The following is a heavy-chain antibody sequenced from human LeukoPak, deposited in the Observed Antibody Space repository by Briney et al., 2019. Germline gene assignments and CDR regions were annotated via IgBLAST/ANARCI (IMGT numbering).Heavy chain of an antibody. CDR3: AREVKLRSCFDS. Sequence: SETLSLTCTISGGSISGTDYQWSWIRQSPGRGLEWIGYIFYGGSTFYNPSLKSRVAIPGDTSKNQFSLKLSSVTAADTAVYYCAREVKLRSCFDSWGQGTLVTVSS. CDR1: GGSISGTDYQ. J-gene: IGHJ4*02. D-gene: IGHD4-17*01. V-gene: IGHV4-30-4*01. CDR2: IFYGGST.